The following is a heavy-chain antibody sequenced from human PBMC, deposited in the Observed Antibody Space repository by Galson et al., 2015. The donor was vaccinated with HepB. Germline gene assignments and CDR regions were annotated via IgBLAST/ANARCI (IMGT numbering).Heavy chain of an antibody. J-gene: IGHJ3*02. CDR2: IGTAGDT. CDR3: ARGGHSSSWSKIPKGDAFDI. V-gene: IGHV3-13*04. CDR1: GFTFSSYD. Sequence: SLRLSCAASGFTFSSYDMHWVRQATGKGLEWVSAIGTAGDTYYPGSVKGRFTISRENAKNSLYLQMNSLRAGDTAVYYCARGGHSSSWSKIPKGDAFDIWGQGTMVTVSS. D-gene: IGHD6-13*01.